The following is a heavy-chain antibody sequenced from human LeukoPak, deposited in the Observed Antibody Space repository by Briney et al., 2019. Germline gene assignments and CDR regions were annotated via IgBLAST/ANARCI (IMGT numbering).Heavy chain of an antibody. CDR1: GFTFSSYG. Sequence: GGSLRLSCAASGFTFSSYGMHWVRQAPGKGLEWVAFIRYDGSNKYYADSVKGRFTISRDNSKNTLYLQMNSLRAEDTAVYNCAKDARGADYRYYWGQGTLVTVSS. J-gene: IGHJ4*02. CDR3: AKDARGADYRYY. V-gene: IGHV3-30*02. D-gene: IGHD4-11*01. CDR2: IRYDGSNK.